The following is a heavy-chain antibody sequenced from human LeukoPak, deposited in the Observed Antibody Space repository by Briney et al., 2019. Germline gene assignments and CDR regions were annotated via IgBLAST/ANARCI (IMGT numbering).Heavy chain of an antibody. CDR1: GFTFSSYP. Sequence: PGGSLRLSCAASGFTFSSYPMHWVRQAPGKGLEWVGVISYDGSEKHYAYPVSGRFTVFRDNTNNTLYLQMNILRAEDTAVYYCARGETFDYWGQGTLVTVSS. V-gene: IGHV3-30-3*01. CDR2: ISYDGSEK. J-gene: IGHJ4*02. CDR3: ARGETFDY.